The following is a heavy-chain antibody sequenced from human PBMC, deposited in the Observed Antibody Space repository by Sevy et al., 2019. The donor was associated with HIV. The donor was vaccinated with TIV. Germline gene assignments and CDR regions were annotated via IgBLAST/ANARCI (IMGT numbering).Heavy chain of an antibody. Sequence: GGSLRLSCAASGFTFEDSAMHWVRQAPGKGLEWVSGISWNSATRGYADSVKGRFTIFRDNAKNSLYLQMNSLRTEDTALYYCAKDTSRVVAGTGYFDYWGQGTLVTVSS. D-gene: IGHD6-19*01. CDR1: GFTFEDSA. CDR2: ISWNSATR. J-gene: IGHJ4*02. V-gene: IGHV3-9*01. CDR3: AKDTSRVVAGTGYFDY.